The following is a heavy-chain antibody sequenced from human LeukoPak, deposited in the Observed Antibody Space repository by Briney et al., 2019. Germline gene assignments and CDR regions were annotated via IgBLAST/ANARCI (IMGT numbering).Heavy chain of an antibody. CDR3: ARRVGVAVAGTSFDY. Sequence: ASVKVSCKASGYTFTSYGISWVRQAPRQGLEWMGWISAYNGNTNYAQKLQGRVTMTRDTSTSTVYMELSSLRSEDTAVYYCARRVGVAVAGTSFDYWGQGTLVTVSS. D-gene: IGHD6-19*01. V-gene: IGHV1-18*01. J-gene: IGHJ4*02. CDR2: ISAYNGNT. CDR1: GYTFTSYG.